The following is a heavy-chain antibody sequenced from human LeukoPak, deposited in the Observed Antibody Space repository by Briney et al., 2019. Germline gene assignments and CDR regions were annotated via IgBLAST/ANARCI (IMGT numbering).Heavy chain of an antibody. CDR3: AREVGAIPY. CDR2: IYYSGST. V-gene: IGHV4-59*01. CDR1: GGSISSYY. D-gene: IGHD1-26*01. J-gene: IGHJ4*02. Sequence: SSETLSLTCTVSGGSISSYYWSWIRQPPGKGLEWIGYIYYSGSTNYNPSLKSRVTISVDTSKNQFSLKLSSVTAADTAVYYCAREVGAIPYWGQGTLVTVSS.